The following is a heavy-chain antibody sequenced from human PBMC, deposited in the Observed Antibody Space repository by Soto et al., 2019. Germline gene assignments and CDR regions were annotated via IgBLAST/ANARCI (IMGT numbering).Heavy chain of an antibody. D-gene: IGHD4-17*01. CDR3: AKPNDYGDYLGAKAFDY. CDR1: GFTFSSYA. CDR2: ISGSGGST. J-gene: IGHJ4*02. Sequence: GGSLRLSCAASGFTFSSYAMSWVRQAPGKGLEWVSAISGSGGSTYYADSVKGRFTISRDNSKNTLYLQMNSLRAEDTAVYYCAKPNDYGDYLGAKAFDYWGQGTLVTVSS. V-gene: IGHV3-23*01.